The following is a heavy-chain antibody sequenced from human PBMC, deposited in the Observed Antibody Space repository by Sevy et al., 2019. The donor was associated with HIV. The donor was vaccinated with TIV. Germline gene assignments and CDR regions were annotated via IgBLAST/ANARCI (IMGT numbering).Heavy chain of an antibody. V-gene: IGHV1-18*01. CDR3: ASDRGHVLVEILFVS. D-gene: IGHD2-15*01. J-gene: IGHJ4*02. CDR1: GYTFSTYG. CDR2: ISAYNGQT. Sequence: ASVKVSCKASGYTFSTYGISWVRQAPGQGLEWMGWISAYNGQTNYAQKVQGRVTMRIDTSTRTGYMELRSLRSDDTAQNYCASDRGHVLVEILFVSWGQGTLVTVSS.